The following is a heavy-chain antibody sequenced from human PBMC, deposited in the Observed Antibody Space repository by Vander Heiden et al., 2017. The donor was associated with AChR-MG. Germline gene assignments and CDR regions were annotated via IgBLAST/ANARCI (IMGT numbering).Heavy chain of an antibody. Sequence: QVQLVASGGGVVQPGRSLRLSCAASGFTFRSYGMNWFRKAPGKGLGWVAVIGYDGSNKYYADSVKGRFTISRDNSKNTLYLQMNSLRAEDTAVYYCARDMGVNGDYYYYYGMDVWGQGTTVTVSS. J-gene: IGHJ6*02. V-gene: IGHV3-33*01. CDR3: ARDMGVNGDYYYYYGMDV. CDR1: GFTFRSYG. D-gene: IGHD4-17*01. CDR2: IGYDGSNK.